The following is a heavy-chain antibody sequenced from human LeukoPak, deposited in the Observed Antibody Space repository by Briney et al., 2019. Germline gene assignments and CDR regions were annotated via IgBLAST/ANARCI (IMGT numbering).Heavy chain of an antibody. CDR3: ARGEWLQIDY. Sequence: PGRSLRLSCAASGFTFSSYAMHWVRQAPGKGLEWVAVVSYDGSNKYYADSVKGRFTISRDNSKNTLYLQMNSLRAEDTAVYYCARGEWLQIDYRGQGTLVTVSS. CDR2: VSYDGSNK. D-gene: IGHD5-24*01. CDR1: GFTFSSYA. J-gene: IGHJ4*02. V-gene: IGHV3-30*04.